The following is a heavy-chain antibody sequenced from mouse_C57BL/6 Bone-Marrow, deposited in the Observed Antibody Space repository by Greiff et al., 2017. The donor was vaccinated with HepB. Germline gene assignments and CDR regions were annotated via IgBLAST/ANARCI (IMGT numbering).Heavy chain of an antibody. D-gene: IGHD2-4*01. CDR2: ITYDGSN. CDR1: GYSITSGYY. CDR3: SRDDPYDYDFFAY. V-gene: IGHV3-6*01. Sequence: EVKLQESGPGLVKPSQSLSLTCSVTGYSITSGYYWNWIRQFPGNQLEWMGYITYDGSNNYNPDLKNRSTITRDTSTNPFFLKLKSVTTEDTATYYDSRDDPYDYDFFAYWGQGTRVTVSA. J-gene: IGHJ3*01.